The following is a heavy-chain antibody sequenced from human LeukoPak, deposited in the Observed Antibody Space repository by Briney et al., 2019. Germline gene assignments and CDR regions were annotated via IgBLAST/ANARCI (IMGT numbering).Heavy chain of an antibody. CDR1: GFTFSSYG. CDR2: IWYDGSNK. Sequence: PGGSLRLSCAAAGFTFSSYGMHCVRQAPGQGLEWVSLIWYDGSNKYYADSEKGRFTISRDNSKNTLNLQMNSLRAEDTALYYCARDRAMVVGSSWYYDYWGQGTLVTVSS. V-gene: IGHV3-33*01. J-gene: IGHJ4*02. D-gene: IGHD5-18*01. CDR3: ARDRAMVVGSSWYYDY.